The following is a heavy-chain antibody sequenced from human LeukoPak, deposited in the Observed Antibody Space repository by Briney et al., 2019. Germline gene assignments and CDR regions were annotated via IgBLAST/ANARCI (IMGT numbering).Heavy chain of an antibody. V-gene: IGHV4-34*01. CDR2: INHSGST. J-gene: IGHJ4*02. D-gene: IGHD5-18*01. CDR1: GGSFSGYY. CDR3: ASVTWIQLWLLRCYFDY. Sequence: SETLSLTCAVYGGSFSGYYWSWIRQPPGKGLEWIGEINHSGSTNYNPSLKSRVTISVDTSKNQFSLKLSSVTAADTAVYYCASVTWIQLWLLRCYFDYWGQGTLVTVSS.